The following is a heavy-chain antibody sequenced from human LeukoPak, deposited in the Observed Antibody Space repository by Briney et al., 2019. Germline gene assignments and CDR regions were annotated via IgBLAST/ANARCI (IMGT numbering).Heavy chain of an antibody. D-gene: IGHD2-2*01. CDR1: GFTFSSYW. V-gene: IGHV3-74*01. CDR3: ARGGYCSSTSCYAGSNFDY. Sequence: GGSLRLSCAASGFTFSSYWMHWVRQAPGKGLVWVSRINSDGSSTSYADSVKGRFTISRDNAKNTLYLQMNSLRAEDTAVYYCARGGYCSSTSCYAGSNFDYWGQGTLVTVSS. J-gene: IGHJ4*02. CDR2: INSDGSST.